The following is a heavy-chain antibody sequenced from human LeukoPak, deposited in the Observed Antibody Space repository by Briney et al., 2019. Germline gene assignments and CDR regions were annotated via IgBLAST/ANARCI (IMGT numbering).Heavy chain of an antibody. D-gene: IGHD6-19*01. CDR2: ISGSGGST. V-gene: IGHV3-23*01. Sequence: PGGSLRLSCAASGFTFSTYAMSWVRQAPGKGLEWVSGISGSGGSTYYADSVKGRFAISRDNSKNTLYLQMNSLRAEDTAVYYCAKAVAGRFDYWGQGTLVTVSS. J-gene: IGHJ4*02. CDR1: GFTFSTYA. CDR3: AKAVAGRFDY.